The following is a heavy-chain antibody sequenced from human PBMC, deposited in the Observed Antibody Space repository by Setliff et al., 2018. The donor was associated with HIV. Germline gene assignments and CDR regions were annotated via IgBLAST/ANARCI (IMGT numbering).Heavy chain of an antibody. CDR1: GYPFSSYD. J-gene: IGHJ4*02. CDR2: MNPNSGNT. Sequence: ASVKVSCKASGYPFSSYDIHWVRQATGQGLEWMGWMNPNSGNTGYAQKFQGRVTLTRDTSISTAYMELSSLRSEDTAVYYCARGPYYDSNGYHLSSDYWGQGTLVTVSS. V-gene: IGHV1-8*02. CDR3: ARGPYYDSNGYHLSSDY. D-gene: IGHD3-22*01.